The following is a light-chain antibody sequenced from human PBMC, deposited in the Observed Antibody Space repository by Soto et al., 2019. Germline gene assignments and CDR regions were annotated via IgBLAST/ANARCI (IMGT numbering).Light chain of an antibody. Sequence: QSVLTQPRSVSGSPGQSVTISCTGTSSDVGGHDYVSWYQQQPGKAPKLMISSVSRRPSGVPDRFSGSKSGNTASLTISGLQIEDEADYYCCSYAGSYTYVFGTGTKLTVL. CDR1: SSDVGGHDY. J-gene: IGLJ1*01. CDR3: CSYAGSYTYV. V-gene: IGLV2-11*01. CDR2: SVS.